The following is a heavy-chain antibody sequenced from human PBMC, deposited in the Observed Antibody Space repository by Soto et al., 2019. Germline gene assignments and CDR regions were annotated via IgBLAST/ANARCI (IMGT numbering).Heavy chain of an antibody. J-gene: IGHJ3*02. V-gene: IGHV3-66*01. CDR1: GFTVSSNY. D-gene: IGHD2-15*01. Sequence: GGSLRLSCAASGFTVSSNYMSWVRQAPGKGLEWVSVIYSGGSTYYADSVKGRFTISRDNSKNTLYLQMNSLRAEDTAVYYCAREEPYCSGGSCPPYYPRALDIWGQGTMVTVSS. CDR3: AREEPYCSGGSCPPYYPRALDI. CDR2: IYSGGST.